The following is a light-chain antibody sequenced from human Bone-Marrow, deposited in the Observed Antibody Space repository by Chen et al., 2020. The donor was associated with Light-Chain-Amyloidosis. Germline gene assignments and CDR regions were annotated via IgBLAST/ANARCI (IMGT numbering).Light chain of an antibody. CDR2: RDT. CDR3: QSPDNGGTSVI. Sequence: SYELTQPPSVSVPPGQTARITCSGDAVPKQYSYWYQQKPGQAPVMVIYRDTERPSGIPERFSGSSSGTTVTLTISGVQAEDEADYYCQSPDNGGTSVIFGGGTKLTVL. J-gene: IGLJ2*01. CDR1: AVPKQY. V-gene: IGLV3-25*03.